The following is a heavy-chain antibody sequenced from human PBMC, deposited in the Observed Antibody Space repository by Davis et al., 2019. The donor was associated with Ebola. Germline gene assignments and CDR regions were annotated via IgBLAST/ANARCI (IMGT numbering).Heavy chain of an antibody. Sequence: GESLKISCAASGFTFSSYGMHWVRQAPGKGLEWVAVILYDGSNKYYADSVKCRFTISRDKSKNTQYLQINSRRAEDTALYYCARDSTVMVTFFDYWGQGTLVTVSS. D-gene: IGHD5-18*01. CDR3: ARDSTVMVTFFDY. J-gene: IGHJ4*02. V-gene: IGHV3-30*03. CDR1: GFTFSSYG. CDR2: ILYDGSNK.